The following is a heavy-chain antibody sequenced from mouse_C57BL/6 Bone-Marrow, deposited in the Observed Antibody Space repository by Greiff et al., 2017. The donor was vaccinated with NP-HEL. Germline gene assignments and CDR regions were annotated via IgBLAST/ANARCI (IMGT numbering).Heavy chain of an antibody. CDR2: ISGGGGNT. D-gene: IGHD1-1*01. J-gene: IGHJ1*03. Sequence: EVMLVESGGGLVQSGRSLKLSCAASGFTFSSYTMSWVRQTPEKRLEWVATISGGGGNTYYPDSVKGRFTISRDNAKNTLYLQMSSLRSEDTALYYCASITTVSRYFDVWGTGTTVTVSS. CDR3: ASITTVSRYFDV. CDR1: GFTFSSYT. V-gene: IGHV5-9*01.